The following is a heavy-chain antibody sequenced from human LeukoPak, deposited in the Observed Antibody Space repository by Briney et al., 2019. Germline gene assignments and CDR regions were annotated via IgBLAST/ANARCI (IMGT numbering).Heavy chain of an antibody. CDR2: ISSSGSTI. J-gene: IGHJ4*02. Sequence: GGSLRRSCAASGFTFSSYEMNWVRQAPGKGLEWVSYISSSGSTIYYADSVKGRFTISRDNAKNSLYLQMNSLRAEDTAVYYCAVATIKDYFDYWGQGTLVTVSS. D-gene: IGHD5-24*01. CDR3: AVATIKDYFDY. V-gene: IGHV3-48*03. CDR1: GFTFSSYE.